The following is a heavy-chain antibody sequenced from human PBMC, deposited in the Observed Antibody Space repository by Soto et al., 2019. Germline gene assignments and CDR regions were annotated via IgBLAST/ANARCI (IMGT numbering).Heavy chain of an antibody. CDR1: GYTFTSYY. CDR3: ARDNGPYYDLPLDAFDI. CDR2: INPSGGST. V-gene: IGHV1-46*01. D-gene: IGHD3-3*01. J-gene: IGHJ3*02. Sequence: GASVKVSCKASGYTFTSYYMHWVRQAPGQGLEWMGIINPSGGSTSYAQKFQGRVTMTRDTSTSTVYMELSSLRSEDTAVYYCARDNGPYYDLPLDAFDIWGQGTMVTVSS.